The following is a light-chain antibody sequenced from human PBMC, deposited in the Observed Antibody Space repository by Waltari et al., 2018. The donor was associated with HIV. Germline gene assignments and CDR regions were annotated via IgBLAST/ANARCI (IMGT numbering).Light chain of an antibody. Sequence: EILLTQSPATLSASPGDRVTLSCRASESVSSNLAWYQQKPGQAPRLVFYGASSRATGIPDRFSGSGSGTEVTLTISSLQSEDFAVYYCQEYNNWPGTFGQGTKVEIK. CDR3: QEYNNWPGT. V-gene: IGKV3-15*01. CDR1: ESVSSN. J-gene: IGKJ1*01. CDR2: GAS.